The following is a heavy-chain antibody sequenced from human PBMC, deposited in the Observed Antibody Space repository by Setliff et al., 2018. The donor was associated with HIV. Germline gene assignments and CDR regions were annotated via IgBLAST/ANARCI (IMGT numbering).Heavy chain of an antibody. J-gene: IGHJ1*01. Sequence: KPSETLSLTCAVSGGSIMTGDWWSWVRQSPGKGLEWIGEISHSGSAYYNPSLKSRVTMSVDTSENQFSLKLTSVTAADTAVYYCARGIRDGYNECFHHWGRGTLVTVSS. CDR3: ARGIRDGYNECFHH. V-gene: IGHV4-4*02. D-gene: IGHD5-12*01. CDR2: ISHSGSA. CDR1: GGSIMTGDW.